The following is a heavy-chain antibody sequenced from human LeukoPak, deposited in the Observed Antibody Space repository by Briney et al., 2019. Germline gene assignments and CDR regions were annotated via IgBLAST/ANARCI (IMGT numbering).Heavy chain of an antibody. Sequence: GGSLRLSCAASGFTFSSYSMNWVRQAPGKGLEWVSYISSSSSTIYYADSVKGRFTISRDNDKNSLYLQMNSLRDDDTAVYYCARVVNYYDSSGCFDYWGQGTLVTVSS. CDR1: GFTFSSYS. J-gene: IGHJ4*02. D-gene: IGHD3-22*01. CDR3: ARVVNYYDSSGCFDY. CDR2: ISSSSSTI. V-gene: IGHV3-48*02.